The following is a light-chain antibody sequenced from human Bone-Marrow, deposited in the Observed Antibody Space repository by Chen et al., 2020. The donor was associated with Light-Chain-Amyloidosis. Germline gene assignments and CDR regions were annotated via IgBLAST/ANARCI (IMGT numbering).Light chain of an antibody. CDR3: QVWDRSSDRPV. CDR2: DDR. CDR1: NIGSTS. V-gene: IGLV3-21*02. J-gene: IGLJ3*02. Sequence: SYVLTQPSSVSVAPGQTASIACGGNNIGSTSVHWYKQTPGQAPLLVVYDDRYRPSWIPERLSGSNSGNTATLTISRVEAGDEADYYCQVWDRSSDRPVFGGGTKLTVL.